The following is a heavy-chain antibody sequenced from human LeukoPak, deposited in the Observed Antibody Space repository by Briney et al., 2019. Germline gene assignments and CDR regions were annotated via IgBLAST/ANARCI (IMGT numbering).Heavy chain of an antibody. V-gene: IGHV4-59*12. CDR2: MYYSGST. Sequence: SETLSLTCTVSGGSISGYYWSWIRQPPGQGLEWIGYMYYSGSTNYNPSLKSRVTMSVDTSKNQFSLKLSSVTAADTAVYYCARLGFSLGYEDPGYYYYYMDVWGKGTTVTVSS. CDR1: GGSISGYY. CDR3: ARLGFSLGYEDPGYYYYYMDV. J-gene: IGHJ6*03. D-gene: IGHD5-12*01.